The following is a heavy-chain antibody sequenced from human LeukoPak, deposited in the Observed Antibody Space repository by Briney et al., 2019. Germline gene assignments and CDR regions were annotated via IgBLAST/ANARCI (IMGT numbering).Heavy chain of an antibody. Sequence: GGSLRLSCAASGFTFSSYEMNWVRQAPGKGLEWVSHISSSGSNIYYADSVKGRFTISRDNAKNSLHLQMSSLRAEDTAVYFCARDARGLCSSANCFFDYWGQGTLVTVSS. CDR2: ISSSGSNI. V-gene: IGHV3-48*03. J-gene: IGHJ4*02. CDR1: GFTFSSYE. D-gene: IGHD2-2*01. CDR3: ARDARGLCSSANCFFDY.